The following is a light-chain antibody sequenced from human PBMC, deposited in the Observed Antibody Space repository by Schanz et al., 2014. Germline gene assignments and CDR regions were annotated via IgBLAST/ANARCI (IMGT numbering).Light chain of an antibody. CDR1: QSVSSN. CDR2: DAS. J-gene: IGKJ2*01. Sequence: EIVMTQSPATLSVSPGERATLSCRASQSVSSNLAWYQQEPGQAPRLLISDASTRATGVPARFSGSGSGPEFTLTISSLQSEDFAVYYCQQYNNWPHMYTFGQGTKLEIK. V-gene: IGKV3-15*01. CDR3: QQYNNWPHMYT.